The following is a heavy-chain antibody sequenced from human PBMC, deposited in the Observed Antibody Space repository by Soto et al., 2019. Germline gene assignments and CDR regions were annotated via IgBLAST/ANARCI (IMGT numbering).Heavy chain of an antibody. D-gene: IGHD2-15*01. CDR1: GDTVSSNSVA. Sequence: SQTLSLTCVGSGDTVSSNSVAWNWVRQSPSRGLEWLGRTYYRSRWYSDYAVSVRSRMDINADTSKNQVSLQLNSVTPEDTAVYYCARSKEDSDYYYYGMDVWGQGTTVTVSS. CDR3: ARSKEDSDYYYYGMDV. V-gene: IGHV6-1*01. CDR2: TYYRSRWYS. J-gene: IGHJ6*02.